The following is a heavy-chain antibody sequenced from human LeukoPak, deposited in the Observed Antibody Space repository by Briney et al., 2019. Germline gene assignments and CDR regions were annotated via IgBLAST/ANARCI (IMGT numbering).Heavy chain of an antibody. CDR2: IIPIFGTA. V-gene: IGHV1-69*13. D-gene: IGHD3-10*01. J-gene: IGHJ6*03. CDR3: ASTGDPGYYYGSGSPIYYYYMDV. CDR1: GGTFSSYA. Sequence: GASVKVSCKASGGTFSSYAISWVRQAPGQGLEWMGGIIPIFGTANYAQKFQGRVTITADESTSTAYMELSSLRSEDTAVYYCASTGDPGYYYGSGSPIYYYYMDVWGKGTTVTISS.